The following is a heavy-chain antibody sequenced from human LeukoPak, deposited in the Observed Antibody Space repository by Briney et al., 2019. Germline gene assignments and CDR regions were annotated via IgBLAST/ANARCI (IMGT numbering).Heavy chain of an antibody. CDR3: ARLRRNSWYFDY. CDR1: GGSISSSSYY. J-gene: IGHJ4*02. CDR2: IYYSGST. Sequence: PSETLSLTCTVSGGSISSSSYYWGWIRQPPGKGLEWIGSIYYSGSTYYNLSLKSRVTIYVDTTQNHLSLKLSDVTAADTAVYYCARLRRNSWYFDYWGQGTLVSVFS. V-gene: IGHV4-39*02. D-gene: IGHD6-13*01.